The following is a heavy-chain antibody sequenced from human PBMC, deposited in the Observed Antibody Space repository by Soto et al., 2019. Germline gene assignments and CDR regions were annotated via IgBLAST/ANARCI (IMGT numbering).Heavy chain of an antibody. CDR1: GFTFGNAW. D-gene: IGHD6-19*01. V-gene: IGHV3-15*07. CDR3: STDRVLRPGSGWNSY. Sequence: GGSLRLSCAASGFTFGNAWMNWVRQAPGKGLEWVGRIKSKTDGGTTDYAAPVKGRFTISRDDAENTLHLQMNSLKTEGTAVYYCSTDRVLRPGSGWNSYWGQGTLVTVSS. J-gene: IGHJ4*02. CDR2: IKSKTDGGTT.